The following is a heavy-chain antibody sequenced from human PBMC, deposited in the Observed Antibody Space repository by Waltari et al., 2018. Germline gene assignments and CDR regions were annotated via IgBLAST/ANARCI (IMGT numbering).Heavy chain of an antibody. CDR1: DFTFSSYS. CDR2: ISSTSHYI. V-gene: IGHV3-21*01. Sequence: EEQLVESGGGLVKPGGSLRLSCAASDFTFSSYSMNWVRQAPGKGLEWVASISSTSHYIYYADSVKGRFTISRDNAKNSLYLQMNSLRAEDTAVYYCARGFWFATVSTFTWFDPWGQGTLVTVSS. J-gene: IGHJ5*02. D-gene: IGHD4-17*01. CDR3: ARGFWFATVSTFTWFDP.